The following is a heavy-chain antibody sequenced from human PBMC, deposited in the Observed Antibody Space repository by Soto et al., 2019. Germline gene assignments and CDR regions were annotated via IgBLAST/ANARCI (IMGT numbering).Heavy chain of an antibody. V-gene: IGHV3-23*01. CDR2: ISVSGGST. Sequence: WGALRLSCAASGFTFSSYAMSWVRQAPGKGLEWVSAISVSGGSTYYADSVKGRFTISRDNSKNTLYLQMNSLRAEDTAVYYWANHRITMIHGALLCFEYLAERRLVSFSS. CDR3: ANHRITMIHGALLCFEY. D-gene: IGHD3-22*01. CDR1: GFTFSSYA. J-gene: IGHJ4*02.